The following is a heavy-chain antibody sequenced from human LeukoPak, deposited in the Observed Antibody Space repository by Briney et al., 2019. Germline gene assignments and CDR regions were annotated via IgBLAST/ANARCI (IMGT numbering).Heavy chain of an antibody. Sequence: ASVKVSCKASGYTFTGYYMHWVRRAPGQGLEWMGWINPNSGGTNYAQKFQGRVTMTRDTSISTAYMELSRLRSDDTAVYYCARGHPEGYGSGRGLGMDVWGQGTTVTVSS. CDR3: ARGHPEGYGSGRGLGMDV. CDR2: INPNSGGT. J-gene: IGHJ6*02. CDR1: GYTFTGYY. D-gene: IGHD3-10*01. V-gene: IGHV1-2*02.